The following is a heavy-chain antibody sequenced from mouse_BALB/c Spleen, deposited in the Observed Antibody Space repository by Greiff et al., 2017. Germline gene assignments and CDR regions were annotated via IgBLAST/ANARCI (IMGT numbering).Heavy chain of an antibody. CDR1: GFTFSSYG. J-gene: IGHJ3*01. CDR3: ARGGYDLFAY. V-gene: IGHV5-6-3*01. Sequence: EVQGVESGGGLVQPGGSLKLSCAASGFTFSSYGMSWVRQTPDKRLELVATINSNGGSTYYPDSVKGRFTISRDNAKNTLYLQMSSLKSEDTAMYYCARGGYDLFAYWGQGTLVTVSA. D-gene: IGHD2-3*01. CDR2: INSNGGST.